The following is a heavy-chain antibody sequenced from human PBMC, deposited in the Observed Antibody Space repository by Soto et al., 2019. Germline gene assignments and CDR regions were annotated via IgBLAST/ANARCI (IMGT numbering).Heavy chain of an antibody. Sequence: GGSLRLSCAASGFTFSSYGMHWVRQAPGKGLEWVAVISYDGSNKYYADSVKGRFTISRDNSKNTLYLQMNSLRAEDTAVYYCAKDSIYCSSTSCPIRYYYYYMDVWGKGTTVTVSS. CDR1: GFTFSSYG. V-gene: IGHV3-30*18. D-gene: IGHD2-2*01. CDR3: AKDSIYCSSTSCPIRYYYYYMDV. J-gene: IGHJ6*03. CDR2: ISYDGSNK.